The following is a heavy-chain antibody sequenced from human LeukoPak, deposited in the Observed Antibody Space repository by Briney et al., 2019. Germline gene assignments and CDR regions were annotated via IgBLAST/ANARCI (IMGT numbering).Heavy chain of an antibody. V-gene: IGHV4-4*07. J-gene: IGHJ6*03. CDR1: GGSISTYY. Sequence: SETLSLTCTLSGGSISTYYWSWIRQPAGKGLEWFGRIYSGGNTNYNPSLKSRVTISVDTSKNQFSLKLSSVTAADTAVYYCARGYCSGGSCYSYYYYNYMDVWGKGTTVTVSS. CDR2: IYSGGNT. CDR3: ARGYCSGGSCYSYYYYNYMDV. D-gene: IGHD2-15*01.